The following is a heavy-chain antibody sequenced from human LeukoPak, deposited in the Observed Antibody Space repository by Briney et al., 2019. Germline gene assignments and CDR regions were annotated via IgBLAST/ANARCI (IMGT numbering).Heavy chain of an antibody. V-gene: IGHV3-23*01. CDR2: ISGSGGST. J-gene: IGHJ4*02. Sequence: GGSLRLSCAACGFTFSSYDMHWVRQATGKGLEWVSAISGSGGSTYYADSVKGRFTISRDNSKNTLYLQMNSLRAEDTAVYYCAKAHDSSWDYWGQGTLVTVSS. D-gene: IGHD3-22*01. CDR1: GFTFSSYD. CDR3: AKAHDSSWDY.